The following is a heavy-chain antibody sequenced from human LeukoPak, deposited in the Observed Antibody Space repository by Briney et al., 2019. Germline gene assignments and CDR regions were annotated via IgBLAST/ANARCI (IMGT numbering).Heavy chain of an antibody. D-gene: IGHD6-19*01. CDR3: ARGGYRSGWYFWFDP. J-gene: IGHJ5*02. CDR2: INHSGST. Sequence: SETLSLTCAVYGGSFSGYFWSWIRQPPGKGLEWIGEINHSGSTNHNPSLKSRVTISVDTSKNQFSLKLSSVTAADTAVYYRARGGYRSGWYFWFDPWGQGTLVTVSS. CDR1: GGSFSGYF. V-gene: IGHV4-34*01.